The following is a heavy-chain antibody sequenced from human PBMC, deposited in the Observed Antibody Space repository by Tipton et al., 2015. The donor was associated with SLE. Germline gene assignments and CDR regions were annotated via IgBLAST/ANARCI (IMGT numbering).Heavy chain of an antibody. D-gene: IGHD1-26*01. J-gene: IGHJ6*03. CDR1: GGSISSSSYY. Sequence: TLSLTCTVSGGSISSSSYYWGWIRQPPGKGLEWIGNIYYTGNTFYSPSLKSRVTISVDTSKNQFSLKLSSVTAADTAVYYCARGGLGVSYYYYMDVWGKGTTVTVSS. V-gene: IGHV4-39*07. CDR2: IYYTGNT. CDR3: ARGGLGVSYYYYMDV.